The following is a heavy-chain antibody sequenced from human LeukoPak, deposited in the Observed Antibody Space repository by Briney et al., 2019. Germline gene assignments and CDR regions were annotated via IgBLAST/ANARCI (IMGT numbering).Heavy chain of an antibody. CDR1: GFTFSSYA. V-gene: IGHV3-23*01. Sequence: GGSLRLSCAPSGFTFSSYAMSWVRQAPGKGLEWVSAISGSGGSTYYADSVKGRFTISRDNSKNTLYLQMNSLRAEDTAVYCCAGGIAARGEVDYGGQGTLVTVSS. CDR2: ISGSGGST. D-gene: IGHD6-6*01. CDR3: AGGIAARGEVDY. J-gene: IGHJ4*02.